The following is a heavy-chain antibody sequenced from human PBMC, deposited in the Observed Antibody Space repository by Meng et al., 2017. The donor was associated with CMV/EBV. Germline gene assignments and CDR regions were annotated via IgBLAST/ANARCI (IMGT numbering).Heavy chain of an antibody. J-gene: IGHJ6*02. D-gene: IGHD3-10*01. CDR2: ISWNSGSI. CDR3: AKDISGAGYYYYGMDV. CDR1: GFAFDDYA. V-gene: IGHV3-9*01. Sequence: LTGAASGFAFDDYAMHWVRQAPGKGLEWVSGISWNSGSIGYADSVKGRFTISRDNAKNSLYLQMNSLRAEDTALYYCAKDISGAGYYYYGMDVWGQGTTVTVSS.